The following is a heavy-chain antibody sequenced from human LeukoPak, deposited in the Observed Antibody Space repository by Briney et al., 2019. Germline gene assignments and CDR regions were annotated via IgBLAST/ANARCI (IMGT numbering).Heavy chain of an antibody. CDR1: GYTFTSYG. J-gene: IGHJ4*02. CDR3: ARGKGYYDILTGYDY. D-gene: IGHD3-9*01. Sequence: ASVKVSCKTSGYTFTSYGFTWVRQAPGQGLEWMGWISAYNGNTKYAQKLQGRVTVTTDTSTSTAYMELRSLRSDDTAVYYCARGKGYYDILTGYDYWGQGTLATVSP. V-gene: IGHV1-18*01. CDR2: ISAYNGNT.